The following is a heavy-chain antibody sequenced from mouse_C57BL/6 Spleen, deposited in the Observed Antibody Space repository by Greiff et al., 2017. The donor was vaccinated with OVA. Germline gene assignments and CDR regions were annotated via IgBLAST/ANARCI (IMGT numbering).Heavy chain of an antibody. D-gene: IGHD2-3*01. CDR3: AVGLDGYYGDY. V-gene: IGHV1-84*01. Sequence: VQVVESGPELVKPGASVKISCKASGYTFTDYYINWVKQRPGQGLEWIGWIYPGSGNTKYNEKFKGKATLTVDTSSSTAYMQLSSLTSEDSAVYFCAVGLDGYYGDYWGQGTSVTVSS. CDR1: GYTFTDYY. CDR2: IYPGSGNT. J-gene: IGHJ4*01.